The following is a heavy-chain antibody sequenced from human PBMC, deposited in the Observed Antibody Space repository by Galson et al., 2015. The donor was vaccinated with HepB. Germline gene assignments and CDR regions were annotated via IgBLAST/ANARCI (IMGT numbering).Heavy chain of an antibody. CDR1: GYRFTSSE. D-gene: IGHD3-16*01. CDR2: ISSYNGHT. J-gene: IGHJ6*02. V-gene: IGHV1-18*04. CDR3: ATNGGKHYYYGMDI. Sequence: SVKVSCKASGYRFTSSEISWVRQAPGQGLEWMGWISSYNGHTIYAQKYQGRVTMTTDTSTTTAYMELRNLRSDDTAVYYCATNGGKHYYYGMDIWGQGTTVTVSS.